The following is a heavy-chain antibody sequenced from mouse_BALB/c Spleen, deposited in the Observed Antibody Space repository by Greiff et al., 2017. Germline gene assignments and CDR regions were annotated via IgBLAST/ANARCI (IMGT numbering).Heavy chain of an antibody. CDR3: AIYYDYDAWFAY. CDR2: ISSGGST. CDR1: GFTFSSYA. Sequence: EVQGVESGGGLVKPGGSLKLSCAASGFTFSSYAMSWVRQTPEKRLEWVASISSGGSTYYPDSVKGRFTISRDNARNILYLQMSSLKSEDTAMYYCAIYYDYDAWFAYWGQGTLVTVSA. V-gene: IGHV5-6-5*01. D-gene: IGHD2-4*01. J-gene: IGHJ3*01.